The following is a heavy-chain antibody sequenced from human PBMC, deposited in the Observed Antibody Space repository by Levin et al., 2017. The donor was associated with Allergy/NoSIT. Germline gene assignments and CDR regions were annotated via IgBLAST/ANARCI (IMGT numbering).Heavy chain of an antibody. CDR1: GGSISSYY. CDR2: IYYSGST. J-gene: IGHJ6*02. D-gene: IGHD3-3*01. V-gene: IGHV4-59*08. CDR3: ARLAYDFWSGYWRENGMDV. Sequence: ESLKISCTVSGGSISSYYWSWIRQPPGKGLEWIGYIYYSGSTNYNPSLKSRVTISVDTSKNQFSLKLSSVTAADTAVYYCARLAYDFWSGYWRENGMDVWGQGTTVTVSS.